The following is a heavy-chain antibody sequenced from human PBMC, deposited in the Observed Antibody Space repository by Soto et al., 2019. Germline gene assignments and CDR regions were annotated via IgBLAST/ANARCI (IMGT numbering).Heavy chain of an antibody. V-gene: IGHV3-23*01. CDR2: ISGSGGST. CDR3: AKRGSGSYFDC. J-gene: IGHJ4*02. Sequence: EVQLLESGGGLVQPGGSLGLSCAASGFTFSSYAMSWVRQAPGKGLEWVSVISGSGGSTYYADSVKGRFTISRDNSKNTLYLQMNSLRAEDTAVYCCAKRGSGSYFDCWGQGTLVTVSS. CDR1: GFTFSSYA. D-gene: IGHD3-10*01.